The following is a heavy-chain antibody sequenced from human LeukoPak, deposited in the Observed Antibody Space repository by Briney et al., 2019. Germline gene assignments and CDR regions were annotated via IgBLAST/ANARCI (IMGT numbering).Heavy chain of an antibody. Sequence: PSQTLSLTCTVSGGSISSGDYYWSWIRQPPGKGLEWIGYIYYSGSTYYNPSLKSRVTISVDTSKNQFSLKLSSVTAADTAVYYCARDLTPGWYFDLWGSGTLVTVSS. V-gene: IGHV4-30-4*08. CDR1: GGSISSGDYY. D-gene: IGHD4-23*01. CDR3: ARDLTPGWYFDL. J-gene: IGHJ2*01. CDR2: IYYSGST.